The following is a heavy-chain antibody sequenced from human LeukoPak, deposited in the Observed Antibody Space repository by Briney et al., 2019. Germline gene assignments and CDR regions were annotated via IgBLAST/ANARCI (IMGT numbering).Heavy chain of an antibody. D-gene: IGHD2-2*02. CDR3: AREYGYCSSTSCYTNWFDP. J-gene: IGHJ5*02. CDR2: ISAYNGNT. CDR1: GYNFTRYG. V-gene: IGHV1-18*01. Sequence: ASEQVSCKSSGYNFTRYGHSWVRHAPGQGLERMGWISAYNGNTNHAQKLQGRVTMTTDTSTSTAYMELRSLRSDDTAVYYCAREYGYCSSTSCYTNWFDPWGQGTLVTVSS.